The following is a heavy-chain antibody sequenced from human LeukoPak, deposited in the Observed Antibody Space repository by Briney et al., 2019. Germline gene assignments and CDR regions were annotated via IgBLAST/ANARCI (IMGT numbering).Heavy chain of an antibody. CDR2: IYDIGST. D-gene: IGHD3-22*01. V-gene: IGHV4-59*08. CDR3: ARTYYYDSSGYLNHWFDP. Sequence: SETLSLTCTVSGGSVSSYYWSWIRQPPGKGLEWIGYIYDIGSTKYNPSLKSRITMSVDTSKNQFSLKLSSVTAADTAVYHCARTYYYDSSGYLNHWFDPWGQGTLVTVSS. CDR1: GGSVSSYY. J-gene: IGHJ5*02.